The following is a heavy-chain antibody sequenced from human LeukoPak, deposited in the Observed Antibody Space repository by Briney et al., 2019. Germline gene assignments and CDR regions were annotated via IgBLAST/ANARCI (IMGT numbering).Heavy chain of an antibody. D-gene: IGHD2-2*01. V-gene: IGHV3-23*01. CDR1: GFTFSDYA. CDR2: ISGSGHDT. Sequence: GGSLRLSCAASGFTFSDYAMTWVRQAPGKGLEWVSTISGSGHDTYYADSVKGRFTISRDNPKNTLHLQADTLRAEDTALYSCAKVDCTTTRCYAGAFDLWGQGTMVTVSS. CDR3: AKVDCTTTRCYAGAFDL. J-gene: IGHJ3*01.